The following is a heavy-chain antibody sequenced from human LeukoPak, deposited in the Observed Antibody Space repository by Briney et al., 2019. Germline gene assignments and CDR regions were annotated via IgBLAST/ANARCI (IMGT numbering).Heavy chain of an antibody. J-gene: IGHJ2*01. CDR3: ARSRDGYNLWYFDL. CDR1: GFTFSSYD. V-gene: IGHV3-13*01. D-gene: IGHD5-24*01. CDR2: IGTAGDT. Sequence: GGSLRLSCAASGFTFSSYDMHWVRQPTGKGLEWVSTIGTAGDTYYPGSVKGRFTISRENAKNSLYLQMNSLRAGDTAVYYCARSRDGYNLWYFDLWGRGTLVSVSS.